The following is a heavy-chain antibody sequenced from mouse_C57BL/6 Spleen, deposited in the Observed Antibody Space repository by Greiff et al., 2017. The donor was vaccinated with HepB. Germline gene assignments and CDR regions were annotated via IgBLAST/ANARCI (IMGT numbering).Heavy chain of an antibody. CDR2: INPDSSTI. D-gene: IGHD1-1*01. J-gene: IGHJ4*01. CDR3: ARLERSKGGYYAMDY. Sequence: AASGIDFSRYWMSWVRRAPGKGLEWIGEINPDSSTINYAPSLKDKFIISRDNAKNTLYLQMSKVRSEDTALYYCARLERSKGGYYAMDYWGQGTSVTVSS. V-gene: IGHV4-1*01. CDR1: GIDFSRYW.